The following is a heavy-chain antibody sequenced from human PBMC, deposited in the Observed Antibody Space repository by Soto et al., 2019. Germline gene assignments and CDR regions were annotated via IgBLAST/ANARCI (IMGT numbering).Heavy chain of an antibody. CDR3: ARRGASSSSSYENWFDP. D-gene: IGHD6-13*01. CDR2: ISSSSSYI. CDR1: GFTFSSYS. Sequence: GGSLRLSCAASGFTFSSYSMNWVRQAPGKGLEWVSSISSSSSYIYYADSVKGRFTISRDNAKNSLYLQMNSLRAEDTAVYYCARRGASSSSSYENWFDPWGQGTLVTVSS. J-gene: IGHJ5*02. V-gene: IGHV3-21*01.